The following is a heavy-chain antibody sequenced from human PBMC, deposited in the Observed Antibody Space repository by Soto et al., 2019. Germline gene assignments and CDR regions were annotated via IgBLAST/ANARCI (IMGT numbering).Heavy chain of an antibody. CDR3: ARHEGEGHGGNFDYYYYGMDV. D-gene: IGHD2-21*02. J-gene: IGHJ6*02. Sequence: SETLSLTCTVSGGSISSSSCYWGWIRQPPGKGLEWIGSIYYSGSTYYNPSLKSRVTISVDTSKNQFSLKLSSVTAADTAVYYCARHEGEGHGGNFDYYYYGMDVWGQGTTVTVSS. CDR2: IYYSGST. CDR1: GGSISSSSCY. V-gene: IGHV4-39*01.